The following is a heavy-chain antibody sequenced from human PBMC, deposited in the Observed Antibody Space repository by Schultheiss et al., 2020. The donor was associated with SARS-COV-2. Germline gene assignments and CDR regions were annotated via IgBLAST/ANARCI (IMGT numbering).Heavy chain of an antibody. CDR2: ISGRGSDT. J-gene: IGHJ5*02. CDR1: GFTFSSYA. Sequence: GGSLRLSCAASGFTFSSYALSWVRQAPGRGLEWVSGISGRGSDTDYTDSVKGRFTISRDNSKNTLYLQMNSLRAEDTAVYYCAKGMDTAMVFDPWGQGTLVTVSS. V-gene: IGHV3-23*01. D-gene: IGHD5-18*01. CDR3: AKGMDTAMVFDP.